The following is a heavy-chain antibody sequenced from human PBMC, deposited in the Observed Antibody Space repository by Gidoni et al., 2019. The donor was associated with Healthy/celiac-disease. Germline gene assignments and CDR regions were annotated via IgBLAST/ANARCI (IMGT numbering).Heavy chain of an antibody. V-gene: IGHV1-69*01. CDR2: IIPIFGTA. D-gene: IGHD1-1*01. CDR3: ARRAIEGNDGAIDY. CDR1: GGTFSSYP. J-gene: IGHJ4*02. Sequence: QVQLVQSGAEVKQPGSSVKVSCKASGGTFSSYPISWVRQAPGQGLEWMGGIIPIFGTANYAQKFQGRGTITADESTSTAYMELSSLRSEDTAVYYCARRAIEGNDGAIDYWGQGTLVTVSS.